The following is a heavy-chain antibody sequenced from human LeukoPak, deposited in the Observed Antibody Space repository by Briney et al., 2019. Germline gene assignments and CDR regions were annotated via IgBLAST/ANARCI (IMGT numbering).Heavy chain of an antibody. V-gene: IGHV3-23*01. J-gene: IGHJ4*02. Sequence: GGTLRLSGAASGFTFSNFAMSWVRQAPGKGPEWLSAISISGDTTYYADSVKGRFTISRDNSKNTLYLQMNSLRAEDTALYYCAKDRATSSGSYYGYFGYWGQGTLVTVSS. CDR2: ISISGDTT. CDR3: AKDRATSSGSYYGYFGY. CDR1: GFTFSNFA. D-gene: IGHD1-26*01.